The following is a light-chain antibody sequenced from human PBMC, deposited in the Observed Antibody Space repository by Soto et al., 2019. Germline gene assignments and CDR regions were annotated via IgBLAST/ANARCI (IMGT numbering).Light chain of an antibody. Sequence: DIQMTQSPSTLSASVGDRVTITCRASQSISSWLAWYQQKPGKAPKLLIYAASTLQSGVPSRFSGSGSGTEFTLTISSLQPDDFATYYCQQYHRSSITFGQGTRLEI. CDR1: QSISSW. J-gene: IGKJ5*01. V-gene: IGKV1-5*01. CDR2: AAS. CDR3: QQYHRSSIT.